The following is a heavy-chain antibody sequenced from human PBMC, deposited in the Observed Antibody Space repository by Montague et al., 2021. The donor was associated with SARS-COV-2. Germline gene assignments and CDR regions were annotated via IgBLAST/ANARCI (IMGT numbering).Heavy chain of an antibody. V-gene: IGHV3-48*04. CDR2: ISSSTNII. Sequence: SLRLSCAASGFTFSSYSVNWVRQAPGKGLEWISYISSSTNIIYYADSVKGRFTISRDNARNSLYLQMNSLRVDDTAGYYCAKDLVLRAARPDALDVWGQGTVVTVSS. CDR1: GFTFSSYS. D-gene: IGHD6-6*01. CDR3: AKDLVLRAARPDALDV. J-gene: IGHJ3*01.